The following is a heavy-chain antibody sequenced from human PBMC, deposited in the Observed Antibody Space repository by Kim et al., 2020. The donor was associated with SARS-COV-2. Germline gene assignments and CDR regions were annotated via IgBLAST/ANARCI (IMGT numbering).Heavy chain of an antibody. J-gene: IGHJ4*02. Sequence: GGSLRLSCAASGFTFSSYAMHWVRQAPGKGLEWVAVISYDGSNQYYADSVKGRFTISRDNSKNTLYLQMNSLRAEDTAVYYCARDPAPKYYDFWSGYYEDAVLFDYWGQGTLVTVSS. D-gene: IGHD3-3*01. CDR3: ARDPAPKYYDFWSGYYEDAVLFDY. CDR2: ISYDGSNQ. V-gene: IGHV3-30-3*01. CDR1: GFTFSSYA.